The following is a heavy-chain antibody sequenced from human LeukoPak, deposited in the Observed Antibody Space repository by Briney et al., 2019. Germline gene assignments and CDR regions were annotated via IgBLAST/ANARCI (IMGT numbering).Heavy chain of an antibody. Sequence: SETLSLTCAVYGGSFSGYYWSWIRQPPGKGLEWIGEINHSGSTNYNPSLKSRVTISVDTSKNQFSLKLSSVTAADTAVYYCASNYYDSSGYFDAFDIWGQGTMVTVSS. V-gene: IGHV4-34*01. D-gene: IGHD3-22*01. CDR2: INHSGST. J-gene: IGHJ3*02. CDR3: ASNYYDSSGYFDAFDI. CDR1: GGSFSGYY.